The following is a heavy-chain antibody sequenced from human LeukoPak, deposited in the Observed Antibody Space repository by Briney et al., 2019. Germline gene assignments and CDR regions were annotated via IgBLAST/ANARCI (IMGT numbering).Heavy chain of an antibody. Sequence: GGSLRLSCAASGFTFRSYWMHWVRQAPGKGLVWVTHIHSDGSSTSYADSVQGRFTISRDNAKNTLYLQMNSLRAEDTAVYYCARHNYGYDYWGQGTLVTVSS. CDR1: GFTFRSYW. CDR2: IHSDGSST. V-gene: IGHV3-74*01. CDR3: ARHNYGYDY. D-gene: IGHD3-10*01. J-gene: IGHJ4*02.